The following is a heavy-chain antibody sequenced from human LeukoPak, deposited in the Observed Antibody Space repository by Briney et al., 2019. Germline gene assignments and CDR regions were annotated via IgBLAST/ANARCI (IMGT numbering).Heavy chain of an antibody. D-gene: IGHD3-10*01. V-gene: IGHV4-61*02. CDR1: GGSISSGSYY. CDR2: IYTSGST. Sequence: SETLSLTCTVSGGSISSGSYYWSWIRQPAGKGLEWIGRIYTSGSTNYNPSLKSRVTISVDTSKNQFSLKLSSVTAADTAVYYCARHWGSGSYLPDYWGQGTLVTVSS. J-gene: IGHJ4*02. CDR3: ARHWGSGSYLPDY.